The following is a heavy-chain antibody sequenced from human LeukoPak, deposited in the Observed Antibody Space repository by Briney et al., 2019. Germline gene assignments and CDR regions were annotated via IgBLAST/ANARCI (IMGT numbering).Heavy chain of an antibody. CDR2: IYTSGST. CDR1: GGSISSYY. Sequence: PSETLSLTCTVSGGSISSYYWSWIRQPAGKGLEWIGRIYTSGSTNYNPSLKSRATMSVDTSKNQFSLKLSSVTAADTAVYYCARAPASKYYYYYYYMDVWGKGTTVTISS. J-gene: IGHJ6*03. V-gene: IGHV4-4*07. D-gene: IGHD2-2*01. CDR3: ARAPASKYYYYYYYMDV.